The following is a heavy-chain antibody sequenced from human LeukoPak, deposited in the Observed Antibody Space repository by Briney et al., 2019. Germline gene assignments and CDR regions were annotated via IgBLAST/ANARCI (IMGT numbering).Heavy chain of an antibody. V-gene: IGHV3-7*03. J-gene: IGHJ6*02. CDR3: ARRNAMDV. CDR2: INRDGSER. Sequence: LEWVANINRDGSERYYVDSVKGRFTISRDDAKSSPYLQMNSLRAEDTAVYYCARRNAMDVWGQGTTVIVFS.